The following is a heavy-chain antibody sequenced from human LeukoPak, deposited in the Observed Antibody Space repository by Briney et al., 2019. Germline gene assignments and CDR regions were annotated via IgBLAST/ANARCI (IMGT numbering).Heavy chain of an antibody. V-gene: IGHV1-18*01. CDR3: ARDQSVRLLQTSSTYFKHVFAI. Sequence: GASVKVSCKTSGYTFTNYGISWVRQAPGLGLEWMGWISAYNGNTNYAQKVQGRVTMTTDTSTSTAYMELRSLRFDDTAVYYCARDQSVRLLQTSSTYFKHVFAIWGQGTMVTVSS. CDR2: ISAYNGNT. J-gene: IGHJ3*02. CDR1: GYTFTNYG. D-gene: IGHD6-13*01.